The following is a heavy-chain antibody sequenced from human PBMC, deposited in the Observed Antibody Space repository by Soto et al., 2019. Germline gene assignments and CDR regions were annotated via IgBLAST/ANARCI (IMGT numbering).Heavy chain of an antibody. CDR3: ARIGWTPAAADWEFDH. CDR1: GFTFSIYA. V-gene: IGHV3-23*01. CDR2: FRGSDYTT. D-gene: IGHD6-25*01. J-gene: IGHJ4*02. Sequence: EVQLLESGGGLVQPGGSLRLSCAASGFTFSIYAMSWIRQAPGKGLEWVSAFRGSDYTTYYADSVKGRFTISRDTSKKTLYLQMNSLRAEDTAIYYCARIGWTPAAADWEFDHWGQGILVTVSS.